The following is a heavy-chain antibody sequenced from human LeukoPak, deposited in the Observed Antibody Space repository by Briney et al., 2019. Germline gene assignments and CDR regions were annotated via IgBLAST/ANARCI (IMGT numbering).Heavy chain of an antibody. V-gene: IGHV4-4*07. J-gene: IGHJ4*02. CDR3: ARVAYYYDSSGYYCYYFDY. D-gene: IGHD3-22*01. CDR2: IYTSGST. CDR1: GGSISSYY. Sequence: SATLSLTCTVSGGSISSYYWSWIRQPAGKGLEWIGRIYTSGSTNYNPSLRSRVTMSVDTSKNQFSLKLSSVTAADTAVYYCARVAYYYDSSGYYCYYFDYWGQGTLVTVSS.